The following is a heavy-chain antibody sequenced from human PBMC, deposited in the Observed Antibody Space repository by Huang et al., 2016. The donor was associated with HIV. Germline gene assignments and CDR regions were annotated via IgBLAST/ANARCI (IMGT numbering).Heavy chain of an antibody. CDR1: GFIFNDFA. D-gene: IGHD4-17*01. CDR3: SPSGDDYFYFYMDV. V-gene: IGHV3-49*03. CDR2: GRSKAFGGAS. Sequence: QLVESGGDSVQSGRSLRLSCRGSGFIFNDFAINWFRQSPGKGLEWIGFGRSKAFGGASKRAPSVKDRFTVSRDEAKNVAFLQMDNLQVDDTAIYYCSPSGDDYFYFYMDVWGKGTTVIVS. J-gene: IGHJ6*03.